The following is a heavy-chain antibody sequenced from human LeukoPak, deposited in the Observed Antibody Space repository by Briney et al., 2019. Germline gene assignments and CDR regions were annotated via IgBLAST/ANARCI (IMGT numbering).Heavy chain of an antibody. J-gene: IGHJ4*02. V-gene: IGHV3-33*02. Sequence: GGSLRVSCEASGFTVRDYGIHWVRQAPGKGREWVAVIWNEGNEKNYADSVKGRFTISKDDSTNTSFLQMDGLRGDDTVMYYCAKGARIVWPTPIDSGGEGTLVSVSS. CDR2: IWNEGNEK. CDR1: GFTVRDYG. D-gene: IGHD2-21*01. CDR3: AKGARIVWPTPIDS.